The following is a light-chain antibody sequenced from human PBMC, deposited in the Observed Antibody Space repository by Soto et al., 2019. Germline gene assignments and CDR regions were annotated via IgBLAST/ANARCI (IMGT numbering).Light chain of an antibody. CDR1: QSLGYSDGNTY. Sequence: DVVMTQSPLSLPVTLGQTASISCRSSQSLGYSDGNTYLNWFQQRPGQSPRRLIYNVSNRDSGVPDRFSGSGSGTDFTLQISRVEAEDVGVYYCMQGTHWPPTFGQGTKVEIK. V-gene: IGKV2-30*01. CDR2: NVS. CDR3: MQGTHWPPT. J-gene: IGKJ1*01.